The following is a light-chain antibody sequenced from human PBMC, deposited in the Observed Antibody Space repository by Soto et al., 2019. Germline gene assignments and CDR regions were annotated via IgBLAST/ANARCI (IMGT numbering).Light chain of an antibody. Sequence: QSALTQPASVSGSLGQSISISCTGTSTDFGAHNCVSWYQQHPHRAPKLIIFDVTTRPSGVSPRFSGSKSGNTASLTISGLRPEDEADYYCCSYVNSTTRVFGAGTKVTVL. CDR3: CSYVNSTTRV. V-gene: IGLV2-14*03. CDR1: STDFGAHNC. J-gene: IGLJ1*01. CDR2: DVT.